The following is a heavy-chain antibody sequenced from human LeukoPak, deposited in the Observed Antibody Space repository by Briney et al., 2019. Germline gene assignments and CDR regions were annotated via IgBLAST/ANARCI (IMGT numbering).Heavy chain of an antibody. CDR2: IVVASGNT. J-gene: IGHJ5*01. V-gene: IGHV1-58*01. CDR1: GFTFTSTA. CDR3: AASRSGYNWFES. Sequence: ASVEVSFKASGFTFTSTAVQWVRQARGQRLEWIGWIVVASGNTNYAQKVQERVSITWDMSTSTAYMDLSSLRSEDTVVYYCAASRSGYNWFESWGQGNLVTVSS. D-gene: IGHD5-12*01.